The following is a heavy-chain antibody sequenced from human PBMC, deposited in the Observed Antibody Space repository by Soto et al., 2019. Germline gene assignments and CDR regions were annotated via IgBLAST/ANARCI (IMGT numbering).Heavy chain of an antibody. CDR3: ARDTLYGSGAETKKYYYYMDV. D-gene: IGHD3-10*01. J-gene: IGHJ6*03. Sequence: GGSMKLSCAASGVTFSSYWMHGVRQAPGKGLVWVSRINSDGSSTSYADSVKGRFTISRDNAKNTLYLQMNSLRAEDTAVYYCARDTLYGSGAETKKYYYYMDVWGKGTTVTVSS. V-gene: IGHV3-74*01. CDR1: GVTFSSYW. CDR2: INSDGSST.